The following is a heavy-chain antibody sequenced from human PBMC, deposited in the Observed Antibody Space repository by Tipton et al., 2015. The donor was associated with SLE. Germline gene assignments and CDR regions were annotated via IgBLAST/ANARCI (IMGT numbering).Heavy chain of an antibody. CDR2: IEEDGSGK. D-gene: IGHD6-19*01. CDR1: GFTFSRYW. J-gene: IGHJ4*02. CDR3: ARGDGSSGDY. Sequence: SLRLSCAASGFTFSRYWMSWVRQAPGKGLEWVANIEEDGSGKYYVDSVKGRFTISRDNAKNSLYLQMNSLRAEDTAKYYCARGDGSSGDYWGQGTLVTVSS. V-gene: IGHV3-7*03.